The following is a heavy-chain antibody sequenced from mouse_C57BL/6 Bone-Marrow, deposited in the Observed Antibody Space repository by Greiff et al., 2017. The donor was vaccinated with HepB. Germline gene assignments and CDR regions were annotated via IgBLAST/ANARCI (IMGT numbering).Heavy chain of an antibody. CDR2: IDPSDSET. CDR1: GYTFTSYW. Sequence: QVQLQQPGAELVRPGSSVKLSCKASGYTFTSYWMHWVKQRPIQGLEWIGNIDPSDSETHYNQKFKDKATLTVDKSSSTAYMQLSSLTSEDSAVYYCARWDTTVVGRWNFDVWGTGTTVTVSS. CDR3: ARWDTTVVGRWNFDV. V-gene: IGHV1-52*01. D-gene: IGHD1-1*01. J-gene: IGHJ1*03.